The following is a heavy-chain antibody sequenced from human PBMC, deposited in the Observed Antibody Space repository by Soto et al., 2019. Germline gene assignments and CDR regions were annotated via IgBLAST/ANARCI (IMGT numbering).Heavy chain of an antibody. J-gene: IGHJ3*02. CDR2: ISRSGSPI. CDR1: GFTSWDYH. Sequence: GGSLRLSCAASGFTSWDYHMSWIRQAPRKGLERVSYISRSGSPIYYADSVKGRFTISRDNAENSLYLQMNSLRAEDTAVYYCVREGRSSTSCNTGCAFDIWGQGTMVTVSS. D-gene: IGHD2-2*02. CDR3: VREGRSSTSCNTGCAFDI. V-gene: IGHV3-11*01.